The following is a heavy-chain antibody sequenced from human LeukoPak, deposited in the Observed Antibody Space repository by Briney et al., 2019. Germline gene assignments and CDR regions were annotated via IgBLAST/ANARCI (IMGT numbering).Heavy chain of an antibody. D-gene: IGHD6-19*01. CDR1: GGTFSSYA. CDR2: IIPIFGTA. Sequence: SVKVSCKASGGTFSSYAISWVRRAPGQGLEWMGGIIPIFGTANYAQKFQGRVTITADKSTSTAYMELSSLRSEDTAVYYCASHLSSGWSDAFDIWGQGTMVTVSS. J-gene: IGHJ3*02. CDR3: ASHLSSGWSDAFDI. V-gene: IGHV1-69*06.